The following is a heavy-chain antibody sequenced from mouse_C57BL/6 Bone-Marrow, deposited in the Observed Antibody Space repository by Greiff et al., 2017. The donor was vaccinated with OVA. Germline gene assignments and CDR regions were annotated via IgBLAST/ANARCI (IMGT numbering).Heavy chain of an antibody. CDR3: ATWYFDV. CDR2: IDPSDSET. V-gene: IGHV1-52*01. CDR1: GYTFTSYW. J-gene: IGHJ1*03. Sequence: QVQLQQPGAELVRPGSSVKLSCKASGYTFTSYWMHWVKQRPIQGLEWIGNIDPSDSETHYTQKFKDKATLTVDKSSSTAYMQLSSLTSEDSAVYYCATWYFDVWGTGTTVTVSS.